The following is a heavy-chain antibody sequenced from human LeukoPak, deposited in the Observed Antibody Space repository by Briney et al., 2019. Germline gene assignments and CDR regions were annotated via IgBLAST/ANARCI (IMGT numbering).Heavy chain of an antibody. Sequence: ASVKVSCKASGYTFTSYDINWVRQATGQGLEWMGWINPNSGGTNYAQKFQGRVTMTRDTSISTAYMELSRLRSDDTAVYYCARHSDYDFWSGYYSGAFDYWGQGTLVTVSS. CDR1: GYTFTSYD. CDR2: INPNSGGT. J-gene: IGHJ4*02. V-gene: IGHV1-2*02. CDR3: ARHSDYDFWSGYYSGAFDY. D-gene: IGHD3-3*01.